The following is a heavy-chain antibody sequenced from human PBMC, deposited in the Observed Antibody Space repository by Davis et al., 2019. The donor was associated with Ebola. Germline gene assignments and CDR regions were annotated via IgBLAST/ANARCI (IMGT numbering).Heavy chain of an antibody. V-gene: IGHV4-34*01. CDR3: ARDLRYFDWLLSTLFSGMDV. D-gene: IGHD3-9*01. CDR1: GGSFSGYY. Sequence: MPSETLSLTCAVYGGSFSGYYWSWIRQPPGKGLEWIGEINHSGSTNYNPSLKSRVTISVDTSKNQFSLKLSSVTAADTAVYYCARDLRYFDWLLSTLFSGMDVWDKGTTVTVSS. CDR2: INHSGST. J-gene: IGHJ6*04.